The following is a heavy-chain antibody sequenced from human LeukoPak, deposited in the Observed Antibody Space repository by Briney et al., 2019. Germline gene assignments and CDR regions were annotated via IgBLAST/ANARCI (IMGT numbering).Heavy chain of an antibody. D-gene: IGHD1-26*01. CDR2: INHSGST. V-gene: IGHV4-34*01. CDR1: GGSFNGYY. J-gene: IGHJ4*02. CDR3: AYSGSNYPDY. Sequence: TSETLSLTCAVYGGSFNGYYWSWIRQPPGKGLEWIGEINHSGSTNYNPSLKSRVTISVDTSKNQLSLKVNSVTAADTAVYYCAYSGSNYPDYWGQGTLVTVSS.